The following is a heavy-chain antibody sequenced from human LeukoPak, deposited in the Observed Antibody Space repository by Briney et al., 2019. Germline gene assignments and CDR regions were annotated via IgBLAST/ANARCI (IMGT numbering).Heavy chain of an antibody. CDR2: IIPIFGTA. CDR3: ARGGLIVADDAFDI. J-gene: IGHJ3*02. V-gene: IGHV1-69*01. CDR1: VGTFISYA. Sequence: VASVKLSCKTSVGTFISYAISRVRQAPGQGRKAMGGIIPIFGTANYAQKFQRRVTITADESTSTAYVELSSLRSEDTAVYYCARGGLIVADDAFDIWGQGTMVTVSS. D-gene: IGHD5-12*01.